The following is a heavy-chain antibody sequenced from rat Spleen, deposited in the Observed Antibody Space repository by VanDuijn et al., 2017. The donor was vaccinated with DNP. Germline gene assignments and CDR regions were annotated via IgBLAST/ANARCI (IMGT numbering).Heavy chain of an antibody. Sequence: EVQLVESGGGLVQPGRSLKLSCAASGLTFSYYAMAWVRQAPTKGLEWVASITNSGSETKYRDSVQGRFTFSRDNAKNTLYLQMDSLRSEDTATYYCKLGGAYWGQGVMVTVSS. CDR2: ITNSGSET. J-gene: IGHJ2*01. CDR3: KLGGAY. D-gene: IGHD5-1*01. CDR1: GLTFSYYA. V-gene: IGHV5S13*01.